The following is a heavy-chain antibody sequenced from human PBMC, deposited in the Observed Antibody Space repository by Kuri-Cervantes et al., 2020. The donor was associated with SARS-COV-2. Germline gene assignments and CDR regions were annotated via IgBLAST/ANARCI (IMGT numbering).Heavy chain of an antibody. V-gene: IGHV3-48*04. CDR2: ISSSSSTI. J-gene: IGHJ4*02. Sequence: GGSLRLSCAGSGFTFSSYSMNWVRQTPGKGLEWVSYISSSSSTIYYADSVKGRFTISRDNAKNSLYLQMNSLRAEDTAVYYCAPLTGTPVSDYWGQGTLVTVSS. CDR1: GFTFSSYS. D-gene: IGHD1-7*01. CDR3: APLTGTPVSDY.